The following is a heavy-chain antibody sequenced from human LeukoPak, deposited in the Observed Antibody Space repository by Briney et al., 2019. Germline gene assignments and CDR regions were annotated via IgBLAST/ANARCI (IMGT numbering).Heavy chain of an antibody. V-gene: IGHV3-23*01. CDR3: AKDQVLRYFDWPGDY. CDR2: ISGSGGST. Sequence: GGSLRLSCAASGFTFSSYAMSWVRQAPGKGLEWVSAISGSGGSTYYADSVKGRFTISRDNSKKTLYLQMNSLRAEDTAVYYCAKDQVLRYFDWPGDYWGQGTLVTVSS. J-gene: IGHJ4*02. D-gene: IGHD3-9*01. CDR1: GFTFSSYA.